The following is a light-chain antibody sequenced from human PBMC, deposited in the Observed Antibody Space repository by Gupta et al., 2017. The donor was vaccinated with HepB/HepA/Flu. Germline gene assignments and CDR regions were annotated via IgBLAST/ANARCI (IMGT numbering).Light chain of an antibody. V-gene: IGKV3-15*01. J-gene: IGKJ4*02. CDR3: QQSDNSYPFT. CDR2: GVS. CDR1: QNISSN. Sequence: IVMTQSPATLSMSPGERATLSCRASQNISSNLAWYQQITGQAPRLLIHGVSTRATGIPARFRGSGSGTECTLIISSLQSEDFAVYYCQQSDNSYPFTFGPGTKVEIK.